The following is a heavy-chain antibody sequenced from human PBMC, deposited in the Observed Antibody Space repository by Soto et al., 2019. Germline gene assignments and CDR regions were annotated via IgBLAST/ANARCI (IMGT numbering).Heavy chain of an antibody. Sequence: QVVLQESGPGLVKPSQTLSLTCAVSGGSMSRGGQSWSWIRQPPGKGLERLGFIYYTGSTYYNPSLKSRVTLSVDRSKNQFSLYLTSVTAADTAMYFCARAPPGPSPRWDVWGQGTTVTVSS. CDR2: IYYTGST. CDR3: ARAPPGPSPRWDV. D-gene: IGHD3-10*01. CDR1: GGSMSRGGQS. J-gene: IGHJ6*02. V-gene: IGHV4-30-2*01.